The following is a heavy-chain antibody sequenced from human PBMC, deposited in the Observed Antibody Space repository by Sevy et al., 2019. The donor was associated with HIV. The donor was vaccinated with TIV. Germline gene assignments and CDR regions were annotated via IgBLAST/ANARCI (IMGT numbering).Heavy chain of an antibody. Sequence: GGSLRLSCAASGVIFSNYWMSWVRQAPGKGLEWVVNIKQDGSEKYYVDSVKGRFTISRDNAKNSLYLQMNSLRAEDTAVYYCVRAGGDTVVVTTAIGILVMDVWGQGTTVTVSS. V-gene: IGHV3-7*01. J-gene: IGHJ6*02. CDR3: VRAGGDTVVVTTAIGILVMDV. CDR1: GVIFSNYW. D-gene: IGHD2-2*01. CDR2: IKQDGSEK.